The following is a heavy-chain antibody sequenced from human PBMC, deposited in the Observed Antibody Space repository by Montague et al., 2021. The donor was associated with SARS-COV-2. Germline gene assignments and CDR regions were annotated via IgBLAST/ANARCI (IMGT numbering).Heavy chain of an antibody. J-gene: IGHJ6*02. V-gene: IGHV2-70*01. D-gene: IGHD3-9*01. CDR2: XXWDDDK. CDR1: GFSLSTSGMC. CDR3: ARIRYDILTGYYYGMDV. Sequence: PALVKPTQTLTLTCTFSGFSLSTSGMCVSWIRQPPGKALEWLALXXWDDDKYYSTSLKTRLTISKDTSKNQVVLTMTNMDPVDTATYYCARIRYDILTGYYYGMDVWGQGTTVTVSS.